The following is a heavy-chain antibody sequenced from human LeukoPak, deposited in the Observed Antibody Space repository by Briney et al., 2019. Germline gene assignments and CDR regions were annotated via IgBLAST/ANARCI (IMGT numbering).Heavy chain of an antibody. Sequence: GGSLRLSCAASGFTFSSYWMTWVRQAPGKGLEWVANIKQDGSVKYYVDSVKGRFTISRDNAKNSLYLQMNSLRAEDTAVYYCARDPRTSGSYFDYWGQGTLVTVSS. CDR3: ARDPRTSGSYFDY. CDR1: GFTFSSYW. V-gene: IGHV3-7*01. J-gene: IGHJ4*02. CDR2: IKQDGSVK. D-gene: IGHD1-26*01.